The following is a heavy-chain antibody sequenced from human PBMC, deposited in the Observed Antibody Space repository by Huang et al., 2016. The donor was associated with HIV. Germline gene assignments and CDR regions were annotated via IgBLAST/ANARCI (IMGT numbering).Heavy chain of an antibody. D-gene: IGHD5-12*01. CDR1: GFSFANYA. Sequence: QVQLVESGGGVVQPGRSLRLSCAASGFSFANYAMHWVRQAAGKRLEGVTFISNDGSSRYYADSVKGRFTIYRDNFKNALYLQMNRLRGDDTAVYYCTREYTVAGAFDLWGQGTMVTVSS. CDR3: TREYTVAGAFDL. V-gene: IGHV3-30-3*01. J-gene: IGHJ3*01. CDR2: ISNDGSSR.